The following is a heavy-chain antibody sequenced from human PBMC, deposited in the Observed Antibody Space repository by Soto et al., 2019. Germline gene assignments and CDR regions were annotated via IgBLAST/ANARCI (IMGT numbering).Heavy chain of an antibody. J-gene: IGHJ4*02. Sequence: SETLSLTCTVSGGSVSSGSYYWSWIRQPPGKGLEWIGYIYYSGNTNYNPSLKSRVTISVDTSKNQFSLNLSSVTAADTAVYYCARRRDGYIYFDYWGQGTLVTVSS. CDR2: IYYSGNT. CDR3: ARRRDGYIYFDY. V-gene: IGHV4-61*01. D-gene: IGHD5-12*01. CDR1: GGSVSSGSYY.